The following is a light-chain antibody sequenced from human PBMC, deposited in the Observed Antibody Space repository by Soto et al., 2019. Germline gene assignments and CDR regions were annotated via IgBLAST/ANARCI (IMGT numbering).Light chain of an antibody. J-gene: IGLJ1*01. CDR3: SSYTSSSTLYV. CDR1: SSDVGGYNY. V-gene: IGLV2-14*01. CDR2: DVS. Sequence: QSALTQPASVSGSPGQSITISCTATSSDVGGYNYVSWYQQHPGKAPKLMIYDVSNRPSGVANRFSGSKSGNTASLTISGLQAEDEADYYCSSYTSSSTLYVFGTGTKVTVL.